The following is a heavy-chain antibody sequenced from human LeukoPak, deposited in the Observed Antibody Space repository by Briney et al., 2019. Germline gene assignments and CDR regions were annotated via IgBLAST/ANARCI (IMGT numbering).Heavy chain of an antibody. V-gene: IGHV3-74*01. J-gene: IGHJ4*02. Sequence: GGSLRLSCAASGFAFSSYWMHWVRQAPGKGLVWVSRINSDGSSTSYADSVKGRLTISRDNAKNTLYLQMNSLRAEDTAVYYCAREWGGTYGDPGHFDYWGQGTLVTVSS. D-gene: IGHD4-17*01. CDR1: GFAFSSYW. CDR3: AREWGGTYGDPGHFDY. CDR2: INSDGSST.